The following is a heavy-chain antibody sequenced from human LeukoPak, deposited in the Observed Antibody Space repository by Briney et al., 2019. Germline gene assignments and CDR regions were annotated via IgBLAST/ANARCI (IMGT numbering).Heavy chain of an antibody. CDR3: ARDGSGSYYRGWDPYGMDV. J-gene: IGHJ6*02. D-gene: IGHD3-10*01. CDR2: IIPILGIA. CDR1: GGTFSSYA. V-gene: IGHV1-69*04. Sequence: ASVKVSCKASGGTFSSYAISWVRQAPGQGLEWMGRIIPILGIANYAQKFQGRVTITADKSTSTAYMELSSLRSEDTAVYYCARDGSGSYYRGWDPYGMDVWGQGTTVTVSS.